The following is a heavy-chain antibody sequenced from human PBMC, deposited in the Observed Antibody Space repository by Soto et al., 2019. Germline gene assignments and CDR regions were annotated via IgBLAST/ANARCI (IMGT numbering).Heavy chain of an antibody. Sequence: QVQLQESGPGLLKPSETLSLTCSVSGGSVSDKTYYWSWIRQPPGKRLEWIGYVYYSGTTNYNPSLKSRVTISVDLSKHRFSLRLRSVTTADTALYYCARTTAVPNTLRSRYFFDYWGQGTLVTVSS. J-gene: IGHJ4*02. CDR3: ARTTAVPNTLRSRYFFDY. V-gene: IGHV4-61*01. CDR2: VYYSGTT. CDR1: GGSVSDKTYY. D-gene: IGHD4-17*01.